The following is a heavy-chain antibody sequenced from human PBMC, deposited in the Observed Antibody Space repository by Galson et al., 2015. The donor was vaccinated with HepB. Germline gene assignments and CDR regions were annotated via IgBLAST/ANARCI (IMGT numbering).Heavy chain of an antibody. Sequence: SLRLSCAASGFTFSSYGMHWVRQAPGKGLEWVAVIWYDGSNKYYADSVKGRFTISRDNSKNTLYLQMNSLRAEDTAVYYCARGGSNYWYVLARGYWGEGTLVTVAS. CDR1: GFTFSSYG. D-gene: IGHD2-15*01. CDR3: ARGGSNYWYVLARGY. V-gene: IGHV3-33*08. J-gene: IGHJ4*02. CDR2: IWYDGSNK.